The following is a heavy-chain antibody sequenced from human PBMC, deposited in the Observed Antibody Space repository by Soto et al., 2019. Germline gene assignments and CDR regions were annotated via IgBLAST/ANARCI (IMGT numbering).Heavy chain of an antibody. CDR2: IYNSGST. J-gene: IGHJ6*02. CDR1: GGSISSSSYY. Sequence: SETLSLTCTVSGGSISSSSYYWGWIRQPPGKRLEWIGFIYNSGSTNYNPSLKSRVTISVYTSKYQFSLELRSVTAADTAVYFCARDRGSGSYYPYYYYAMDVWGQGTTVTVSS. CDR3: ARDRGSGSYYPYYYYAMDV. D-gene: IGHD3-10*01. V-gene: IGHV4-39*07.